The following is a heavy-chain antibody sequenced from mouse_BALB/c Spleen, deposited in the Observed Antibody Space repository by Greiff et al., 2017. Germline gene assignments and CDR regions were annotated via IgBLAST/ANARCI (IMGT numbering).Heavy chain of an antibody. CDR2: ISDGGSYT. V-gene: IGHV5-4*02. CDR3: ARGDERGY. Sequence: EVKLMESGGGLVKPGGSLKLSCAASGFTFSDYYMYWVRQTPEKRLEWVATISDGGSYTYYPDSVKGRFTISRDNAKNNLYLQMSSLKSEDTAMYYCARGDERGYWGQGTLVTVSA. J-gene: IGHJ3*01. CDR1: GFTFSDYY.